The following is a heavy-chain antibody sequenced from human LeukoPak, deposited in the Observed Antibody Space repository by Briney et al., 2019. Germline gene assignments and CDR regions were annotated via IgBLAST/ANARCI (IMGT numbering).Heavy chain of an antibody. CDR3: LKKSTSSDDY. CDR1: GFTFSAHS. V-gene: IGHV3-64D*06. CDR2: VSKSGTTT. D-gene: IGHD6-6*01. Sequence: HPGGSLRLSCSASGFTFSAHSMHWVRQAPGKGLEYVSAVSKSGTTTYYVDSVKGRFTISRDNSKNTVYLQMTSLRLEDTAVYFCLKKSTSSDDYWGRGSLVTVSS. J-gene: IGHJ4*02.